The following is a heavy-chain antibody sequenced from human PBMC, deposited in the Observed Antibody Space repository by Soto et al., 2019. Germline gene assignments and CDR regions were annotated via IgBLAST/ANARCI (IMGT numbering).Heavy chain of an antibody. CDR1: GFTFSSYS. Sequence: GGSLRLSSAASGFTFSSYSMNWVRQAPGKGLEWVSSISSSSSYIYYADSVKGRFTISRDNAKNSLYLQMNSLRAEDTAVYYCAALRGPSYYYYYMDVWGKGTTVTVSS. CDR3: AALRGPSYYYYYMDV. CDR2: ISSSSSYI. V-gene: IGHV3-21*01. D-gene: IGHD3-16*01. J-gene: IGHJ6*03.